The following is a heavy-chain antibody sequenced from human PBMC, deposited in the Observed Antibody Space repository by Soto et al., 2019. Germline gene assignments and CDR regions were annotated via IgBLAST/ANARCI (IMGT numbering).Heavy chain of an antibody. V-gene: IGHV3-73*02. CDR1: GFAFSGSA. J-gene: IGHJ6*02. CDR2: IRSKANTYAT. Sequence: EVQLVESGGGLVQPGGSLKLSCAASGFAFSGSAMHWVRQASGKGLEWVGRIRSKANTYATSYAASVKGRFTVSRDDSKNTAYLQMSSLKTEDTAVYYCTMSSSGSYGLDVWSQGTTVTVSS. CDR3: TMSSSGSYGLDV. D-gene: IGHD6-6*01.